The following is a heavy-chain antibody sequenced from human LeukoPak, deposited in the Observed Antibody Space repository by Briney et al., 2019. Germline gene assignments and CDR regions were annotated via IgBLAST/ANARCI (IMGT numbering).Heavy chain of an antibody. D-gene: IGHD3-10*01. V-gene: IGHV1-3*01. Sequence: ASVKVSCKASGYTFTSYAMYWVRQAPGQRLEWMGWINAGNGNTKYSQKFQGRVTITRDTSASTAYMELSSLRSEDTAVYYCARAGYGSGTEYYYGMDVWGQGTTVTVSS. CDR1: GYTFTSYA. CDR2: INAGNGNT. J-gene: IGHJ6*02. CDR3: ARAGYGSGTEYYYGMDV.